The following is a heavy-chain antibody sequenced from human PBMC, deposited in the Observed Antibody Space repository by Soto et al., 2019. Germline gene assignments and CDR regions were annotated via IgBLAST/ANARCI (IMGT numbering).Heavy chain of an antibody. V-gene: IGHV1-18*01. CDR2: ISAYNGNT. J-gene: IGHJ5*02. Sequence: ASVKVSCKASGYTFTSYGISWVRQAPGQGLEWMGWISAYNGNTNYAQKLQGRVTMTTDTSTSTAYMELRSLRSDDTAVYYCASAWRDYSQNWFDPWGQGTLVTVSS. CDR1: GYTFTSYG. D-gene: IGHD4-4*01. CDR3: ASAWRDYSQNWFDP.